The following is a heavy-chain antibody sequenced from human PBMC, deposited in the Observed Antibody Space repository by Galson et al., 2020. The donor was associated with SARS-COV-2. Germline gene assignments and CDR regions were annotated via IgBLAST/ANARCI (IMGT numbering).Heavy chain of an antibody. D-gene: IGHD3-22*01. CDR1: GLTLSSYA. Sequence: GGSLRLSCAAYGLTLSSYAMHCVRQAPAKGLERVDAIHYDGSNQYYADSVKGRFTISRDNSKNTLYLQMNSLRAEDTAVYYCARDHSPDYYVSSGYSYYFGYWGQGTLVTVSS. CDR2: IHYDGSNQ. J-gene: IGHJ4*02. CDR3: ARDHSPDYYVSSGYSYYFGY. V-gene: IGHV3-30-3*01.